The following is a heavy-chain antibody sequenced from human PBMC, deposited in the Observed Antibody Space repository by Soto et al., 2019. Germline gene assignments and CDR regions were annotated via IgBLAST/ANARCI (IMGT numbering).Heavy chain of an antibody. V-gene: IGHV1-46*01. CDR1: GYTFTSYS. CDR3: ARGNSSWYYYYYGMDV. Sequence: GASVKVSCKASGYTFTSYSMHWVRQAPGQGLEWMGIVNPSGGSTSYAQKFQGRVTMTRDTSTSTVYMELSSLRSEDTAVYYCARGNSSWYYYYYGMDVWGQGTTVTVSS. CDR2: VNPSGGST. D-gene: IGHD6-13*01. J-gene: IGHJ6*02.